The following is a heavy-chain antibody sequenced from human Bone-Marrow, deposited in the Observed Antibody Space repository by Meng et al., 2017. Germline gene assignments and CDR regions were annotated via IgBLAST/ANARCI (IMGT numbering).Heavy chain of an antibody. CDR3: ARDMTTIDY. D-gene: IGHD4-11*01. V-gene: IGHV4-34*01. CDR1: GGSFSGYY. CDR2: INHSGST. J-gene: IGHJ4*02. Sequence: GSLRLSCAVYGGSFSGYYWSWIRQPPGKGLEWIGEINHSGSTNYNPSLKSRVTISVDTSKNQFSLKLSSVTAADTAVYYCARDMTTIDYWGQGTLVTVSS.